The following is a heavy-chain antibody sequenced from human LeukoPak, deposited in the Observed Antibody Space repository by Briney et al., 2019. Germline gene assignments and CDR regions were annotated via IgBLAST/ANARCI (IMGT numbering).Heavy chain of an antibody. J-gene: IGHJ4*02. Sequence: GGSLRLSCAASGFTFSSYSMNWVRQAPGKGLEWVSSISSSSSYIYYADSVKGRFTISRDNAKSSLYLQMNSLRAEDTAVYYCAKARRSSSWSGMDYWGQGTLVSVSS. D-gene: IGHD6-13*01. CDR3: AKARRSSSWSGMDY. CDR2: ISSSSSYI. CDR1: GFTFSSYS. V-gene: IGHV3-21*04.